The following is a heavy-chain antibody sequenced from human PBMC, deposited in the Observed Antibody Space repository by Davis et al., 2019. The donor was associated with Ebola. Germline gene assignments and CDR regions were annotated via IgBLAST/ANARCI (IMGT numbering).Heavy chain of an antibody. D-gene: IGHD5-18*01. CDR1: GFTFSGYA. CDR2: VSGSGSST. CDR3: ALLEGYSYGYVSY. V-gene: IGHV3-23*01. Sequence: GESLKISCAASGFTFSGYAMSWVRQAPGKGLEWVSSVSGSGSSTYYADSVKGRFTISRDNSKNTLYLRMNSLRAEDTALYYCALLEGYSYGYVSYWGQGTLVTVSS. J-gene: IGHJ4*02.